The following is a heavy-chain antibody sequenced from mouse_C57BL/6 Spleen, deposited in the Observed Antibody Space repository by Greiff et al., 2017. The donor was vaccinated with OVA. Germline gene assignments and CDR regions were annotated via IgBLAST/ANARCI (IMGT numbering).Heavy chain of an antibody. J-gene: IGHJ4*01. CDR1: GYTFTSYW. Sequence: VKLQESGAELVKPGASVKMSCKASGYTFTSYWITWVKQRPGQGLEWIGDIYPGSGSTNYNEKFKSKATLTVDTSSSTAYMQLSSLTSEDSAVYYCARRDYGSSYSYAMDYWGQGTSVTVSS. CDR3: ARRDYGSSYSYAMDY. V-gene: IGHV1-55*01. D-gene: IGHD1-1*01. CDR2: IYPGSGST.